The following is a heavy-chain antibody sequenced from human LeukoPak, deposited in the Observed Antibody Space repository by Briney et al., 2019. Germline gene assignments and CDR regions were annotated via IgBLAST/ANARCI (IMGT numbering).Heavy chain of an antibody. CDR2: TSGSGSSK. Sequence: GGPLRLSCAPFGLTFSGYVMSWVRQAPGKGLEGVSSTSGSGSSKRYVASVKRQFTLSRDNSENTLYLQMNSLRAEDTAVYYCARASNWNYGDYWGQGTLVTVSS. J-gene: IGHJ4*02. D-gene: IGHD1-7*01. CDR1: GLTFSGYV. CDR3: ARASNWNYGDY. V-gene: IGHV3-23*01.